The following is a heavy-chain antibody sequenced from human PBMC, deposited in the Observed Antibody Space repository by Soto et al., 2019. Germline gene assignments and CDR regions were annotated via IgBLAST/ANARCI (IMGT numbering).Heavy chain of an antibody. CDR3: ARGPS. V-gene: IGHV3-7*01. Sequence: EVQLVESGGGLVQPGGSLRLSCAASGFTFSNDWMSWVRQAPGKGPEWVANIIQDGSEKDYVDSVKGRLTISRDNAKNSLYLQMNSLRAEDTAVYYCARGPSWGQGTLVTVSS. CDR1: GFTFSNDW. CDR2: IIQDGSEK. J-gene: IGHJ4*02.